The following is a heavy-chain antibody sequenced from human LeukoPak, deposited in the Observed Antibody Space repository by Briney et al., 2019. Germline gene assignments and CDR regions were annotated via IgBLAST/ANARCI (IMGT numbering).Heavy chain of an antibody. V-gene: IGHV4-38-2*02. Sequence: SETLSLTCSVSGYSISSAYYWGWIRQPPGKGLEWIGTMYHSGSTNYNPSLKSRVTMSVDTSKNQFSLKLSSVTAADTAVYYCARDGSGSWEYWGQGTLVTVSS. CDR2: MYHSGST. J-gene: IGHJ4*02. D-gene: IGHD3-10*01. CDR3: ARDGSGSWEY. CDR1: GYSISSAYY.